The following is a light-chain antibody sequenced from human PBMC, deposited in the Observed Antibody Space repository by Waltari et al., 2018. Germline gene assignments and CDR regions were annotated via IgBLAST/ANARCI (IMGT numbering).Light chain of an antibody. CDR2: DVS. J-gene: IGLJ1*01. Sequence: QSALTQPASVSGSPGQSITISCTGTSSDVGGYNYVSWYQHHPGKAPKLRIYDVSNRPSGVSNRFSGSKSGNTASLTISGRQAEDEADYYCSSYTSSSTYVFGTGTKVTVL. V-gene: IGLV2-14*03. CDR1: SSDVGGYNY. CDR3: SSYTSSSTYV.